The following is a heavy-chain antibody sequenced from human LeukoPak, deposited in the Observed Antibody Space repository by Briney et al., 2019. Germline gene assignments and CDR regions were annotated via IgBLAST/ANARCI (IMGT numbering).Heavy chain of an antibody. V-gene: IGHV7-4-1*02. CDR2: IHPSTGNP. CDR3: ARAYQRLGDLSLPDY. D-gene: IGHD3-16*02. J-gene: IGHJ4*02. CDR1: GHTFTNYA. Sequence: ASVKVSCKASGHTFTNYAMNWVRQAPGQGLEWMGWIHPSTGNPTYAQGFTGRFVFSLDTSVSTTYLQISSLKVEDTAVYYCARAYQRLGDLSLPDYWGQGTLVTVSS.